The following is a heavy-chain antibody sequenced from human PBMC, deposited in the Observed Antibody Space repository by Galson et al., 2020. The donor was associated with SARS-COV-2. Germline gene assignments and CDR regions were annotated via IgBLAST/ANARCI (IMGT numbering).Heavy chain of an antibody. D-gene: IGHD2-2*01. V-gene: IGHV3-30*01. J-gene: IGHJ3*02. CDR2: ISYDGSNK. CDR1: GFTFSSYA. CDR3: AREGSSTFAFDI. Sequence: GESLKISCAASGFTFSSYAMHWVRQAPGKGLEWVAVISYDGSNKYYADSVKGRFTISRDNSKNTLYLQMNSLRAEDTAVYYCAREGSSTFAFDIWGQGTMVTVSS.